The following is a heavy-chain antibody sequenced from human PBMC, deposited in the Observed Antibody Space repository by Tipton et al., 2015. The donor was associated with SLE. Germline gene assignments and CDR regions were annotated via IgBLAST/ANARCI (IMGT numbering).Heavy chain of an antibody. CDR2: IYSSGRT. J-gene: IGHJ6*03. Sequence: LSLTCTVSGHSISSGYYWSWIRQAPGKGLEGVSIIYSSGRTYYADSVKGRLTVSRDNSRNTVYLQMNSLSSDDTAVYFCARALTIRRYMDVWGNGTRVTVSS. CDR3: ARALTIRRYMDV. V-gene: IGHV3-66*03. CDR1: GHSISSGYY.